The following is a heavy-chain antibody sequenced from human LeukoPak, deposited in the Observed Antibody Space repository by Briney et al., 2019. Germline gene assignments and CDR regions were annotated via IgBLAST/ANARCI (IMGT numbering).Heavy chain of an antibody. Sequence: GGSLRLSCAASGFTFSIYGMGWVRQAPGKGLEWVSSISDNGGNTYYADSVKGRFTISRDNSKNTLYLQMNSLRAEDTAVYYCANSRLVALFDYWGQGTLVTVSS. V-gene: IGHV3-23*01. CDR3: ANSRLVALFDY. D-gene: IGHD5-12*01. CDR2: ISDNGGNT. CDR1: GFTFSIYG. J-gene: IGHJ4*02.